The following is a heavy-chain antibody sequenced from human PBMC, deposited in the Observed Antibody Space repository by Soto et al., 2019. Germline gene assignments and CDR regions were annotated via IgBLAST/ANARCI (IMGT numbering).Heavy chain of an antibody. D-gene: IGHD3-10*01. Sequence: GGSLTLSCAASGFTFSSYSMNWVRQAPGKGLEWVSYISSSSSTIYYAESVKGRFTISRDNAKNSLYLQMNSLRAEDTAVYYCARDKPGSVDYWGQGTLVTVSS. J-gene: IGHJ4*02. CDR3: ARDKPGSVDY. CDR2: ISSSSSTI. V-gene: IGHV3-48*01. CDR1: GFTFSSYS.